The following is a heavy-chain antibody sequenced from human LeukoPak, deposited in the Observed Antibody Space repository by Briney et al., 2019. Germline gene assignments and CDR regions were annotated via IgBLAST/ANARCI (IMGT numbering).Heavy chain of an antibody. D-gene: IGHD6-19*01. CDR1: GGTFSSYA. V-gene: IGHV1-69*05. J-gene: IGHJ5*02. CDR3: ARDKAVADIPEGWFDP. CDR2: IIPIFGTV. Sequence: GASVKVSCKASGGTFSSYAISWVRQAPGQGLEWLGGIIPIFGTVNYAQKFQGRVTTTTDESTSTAYMELSSLRSEDTAVYYCARDKAVADIPEGWFDPWGQGTLVTVSS.